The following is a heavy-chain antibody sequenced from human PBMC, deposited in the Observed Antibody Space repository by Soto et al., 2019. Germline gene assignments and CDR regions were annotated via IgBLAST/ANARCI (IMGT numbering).Heavy chain of an antibody. CDR3: ARDMYLGAPGGMDV. Sequence: PGGSLRLSCAASGFTFSSYAMHWVRQAPGKGLEWVAVISYDGSNKYYADSVKGRFTISRDNSKNTLYLQMNSLRAEDTAVYYCARDMYLGAPGGMDVWGQGTTVTVSS. J-gene: IGHJ6*02. CDR1: GFTFSSYA. V-gene: IGHV3-30-3*01. D-gene: IGHD1-26*01. CDR2: ISYDGSNK.